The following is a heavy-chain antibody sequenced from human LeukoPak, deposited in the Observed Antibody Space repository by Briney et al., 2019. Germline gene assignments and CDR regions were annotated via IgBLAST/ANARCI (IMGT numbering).Heavy chain of an antibody. D-gene: IGHD3-16*01. Sequence: GRSLRLSCTASGFTFGDYAMSWVRQAPGKGLEWVGFIRSKAYGGTTEYAASVKGRFTISRDDSKSIAYLQMNSLKTEDTAVYYCARDLHWAFDYWGQGALVTVSS. CDR3: ARDLHWAFDY. CDR2: IRSKAYGGTT. V-gene: IGHV3-49*04. J-gene: IGHJ4*02. CDR1: GFTFGDYA.